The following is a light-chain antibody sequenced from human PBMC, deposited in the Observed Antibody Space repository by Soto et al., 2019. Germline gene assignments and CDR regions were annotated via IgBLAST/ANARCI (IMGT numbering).Light chain of an antibody. V-gene: IGKV3D-11*03. Sequence: EIALTQSPATLSLSPGGSATLSCRASQSVNINLAWYQQKPGQAPRLVIYDGSHRATDIPARFSGSGSGTDFTLTISYVEPEDFAVYYCQQYGSSALTFGGGTKVDIK. CDR3: QQYGSSALT. CDR2: DGS. CDR1: QSVNIN. J-gene: IGKJ4*01.